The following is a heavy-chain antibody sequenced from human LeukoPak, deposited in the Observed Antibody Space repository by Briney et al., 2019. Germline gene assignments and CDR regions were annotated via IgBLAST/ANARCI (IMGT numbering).Heavy chain of an antibody. CDR2: INYSRST. D-gene: IGHD1-7*01. J-gene: IGHJ4*02. CDR3: ASHRTFDY. Sequence: SETLSLTCAVYGGSFSGYYWSWIRQPPGKGLEWIGEINYSRSTNYNPSLKSRVTISVDTSKNQFSLKLSSVTAADTAVYYCASHRTFDYWGQGTLVTVSS. V-gene: IGHV4-34*01. CDR1: GGSFSGYY.